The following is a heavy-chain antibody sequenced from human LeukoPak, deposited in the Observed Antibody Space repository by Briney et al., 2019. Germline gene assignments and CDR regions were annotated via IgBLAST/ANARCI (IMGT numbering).Heavy chain of an antibody. V-gene: IGHV4-38-2*02. J-gene: IGHJ3*02. CDR1: GYSISSGYY. D-gene: IGHD5-18*01. CDR2: IYHSGST. CDR3: ASPDTTHAFDI. Sequence: SETLSLTCTVSGYSISSGYYWGWIRQPPGKGLEWIGSIYHSGSTYYNPPLKSRVTISVDTSKNQFSLKLGSVTAADTAVYYCASPDTTHAFDIWGQGTMVTVSS.